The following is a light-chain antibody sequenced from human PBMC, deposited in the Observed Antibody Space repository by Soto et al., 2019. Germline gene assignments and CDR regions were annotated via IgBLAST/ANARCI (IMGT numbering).Light chain of an antibody. CDR1: QSVTGN. CDR3: QQYGGSPPVFT. J-gene: IGKJ3*01. V-gene: IGKV3D-15*01. Sequence: EVVMTQSPATLSVSPGERATLSCRASQSVTGNLAWYQQKPGQTPRLVMYGTSNRATGIPDRFSGSGSGTEFILTISRVEPEDFAVYFCQQYGGSPPVFTFGPGTRVEIK. CDR2: GTS.